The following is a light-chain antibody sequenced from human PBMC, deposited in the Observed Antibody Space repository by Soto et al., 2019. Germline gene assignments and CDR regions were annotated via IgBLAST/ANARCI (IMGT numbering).Light chain of an antibody. CDR3: HQSGISPLT. CDR1: QSLNSNF. CDR2: STS. J-gene: IGKJ3*01. Sequence: EVVLTQFPNTLSLSPGERATLSCMASQSLNSNFLVWYQQKPGQAPRLLISSTSHRATGIPNRFSGSGSGTDFTLTISRLDPEDFAVYYCHQSGISPLTFGPGTKVDIK. V-gene: IGKV3-20*01.